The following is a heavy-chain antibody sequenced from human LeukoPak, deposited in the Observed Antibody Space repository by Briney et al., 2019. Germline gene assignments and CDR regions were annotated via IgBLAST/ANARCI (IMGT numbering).Heavy chain of an antibody. CDR1: GFTFSSYG. CDR3: ARERTRHSGSYSYYFDY. V-gene: IGHV3-30*03. CDR2: ISYDGSNK. J-gene: IGHJ4*02. Sequence: GGSLRLSCAASGFTFSSYGMHWVRQAPGKGLEWVAVISYDGSNKYYADSVKGRFTISRDNSKNTLYLQMNSLRAEDTAVYYCARERTRHSGSYSYYFDYWGQGTLVTVSS. D-gene: IGHD1-26*01.